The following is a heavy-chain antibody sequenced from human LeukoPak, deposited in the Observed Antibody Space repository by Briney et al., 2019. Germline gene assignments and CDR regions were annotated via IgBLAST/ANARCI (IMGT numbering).Heavy chain of an antibody. J-gene: IGHJ5*02. D-gene: IGHD4-11*01. Sequence: SETLFLTCTVSGGSISSYYWSWIRQPPGKGLEWIGYIYYSGSTNYNPSLKSRVTISVDTSKNQFSLKLSSVTAADTAVYYCARLHSDYSNYVGSWFDPWGQGTLVTVSS. CDR2: IYYSGST. CDR3: ARLHSDYSNYVGSWFDP. CDR1: GGSISSYY. V-gene: IGHV4-59*12.